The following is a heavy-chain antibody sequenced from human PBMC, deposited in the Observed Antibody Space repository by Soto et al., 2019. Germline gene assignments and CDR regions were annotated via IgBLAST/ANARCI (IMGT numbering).Heavy chain of an antibody. Sequence: ASVKVSCKASGYTFTSYDINWVRQAPGQGLEWMGWMDPNSGNTGYAQKFQGRVTMTRNTSISTAYMELSSLRSEDTAVYYCARGHLSLYYYDSSGFDPWGQGNQVTVSS. J-gene: IGHJ5*02. V-gene: IGHV1-8*01. CDR2: MDPNSGNT. CDR1: GYTFTSYD. CDR3: ARGHLSLYYYDSSGFDP. D-gene: IGHD3-22*01.